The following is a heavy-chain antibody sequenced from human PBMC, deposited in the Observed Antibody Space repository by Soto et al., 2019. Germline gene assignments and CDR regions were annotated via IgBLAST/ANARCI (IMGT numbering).Heavy chain of an antibody. CDR2: IYYSGST. V-gene: IGHV4-31*03. D-gene: IGHD3-22*01. CDR1: GGSISSGGYY. Sequence: ASETLSLTCTVSGGSISSGGYYWSWIRQHPGKGLEWIGYIYYSGSTYYNPSLKSRVTISVDTSKNQFSLKLSSVTAADTAVYYCARGFEYYYDSSGYPIFDYWGQGTLVTVSS. CDR3: ARGFEYYYDSSGYPIFDY. J-gene: IGHJ4*02.